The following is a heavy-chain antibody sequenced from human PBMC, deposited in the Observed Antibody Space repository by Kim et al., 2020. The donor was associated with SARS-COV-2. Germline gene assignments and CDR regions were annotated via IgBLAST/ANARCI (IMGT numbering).Heavy chain of an antibody. D-gene: IGHD4-17*01. CDR2: SP. Sequence: SPSSGPSLKSLLTQSVDTSKNQFSLKLSSVTAADTAVYYCARRDYGGFDYWGQGTRVTVSS. V-gene: IGHV4-39*01. J-gene: IGHJ4*02. CDR3: ARRDYGGFDY.